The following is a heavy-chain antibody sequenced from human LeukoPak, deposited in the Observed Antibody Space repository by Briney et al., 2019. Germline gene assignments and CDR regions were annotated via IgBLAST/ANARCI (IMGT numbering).Heavy chain of an antibody. CDR2: ISAYDGDT. Sequence: ASVKVSCKASGYSFNSYGISWVRQAPGQGLEWMGWISAYDGDTNYAQSLQGRVTMTTDTSTTTAYMELTGLRSDDTAVYYCARGLYSSSWYFDYWGRGTLVTVSS. V-gene: IGHV1-18*01. CDR1: GYSFNSYG. CDR3: ARGLYSSSWYFDY. D-gene: IGHD6-13*01. J-gene: IGHJ4*02.